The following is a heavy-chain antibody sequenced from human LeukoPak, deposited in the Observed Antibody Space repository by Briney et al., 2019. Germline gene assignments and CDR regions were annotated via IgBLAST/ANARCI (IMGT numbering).Heavy chain of an antibody. CDR3: ARHSGTYYDFDY. D-gene: IGHD1-26*01. CDR2: IYYTGRT. V-gene: IGHV4-59*01. Sequence: SETLSLTCTVSGGSISSYFWSWIRHPPAKRLEWIGYIYYTGRTNYNPPLKSRGTISIDTSKKQFSLNLTSVTAADTAVYYCARHSGTYYDFDYWGQGTLVTVSS. CDR1: GGSISSYF. J-gene: IGHJ4*02.